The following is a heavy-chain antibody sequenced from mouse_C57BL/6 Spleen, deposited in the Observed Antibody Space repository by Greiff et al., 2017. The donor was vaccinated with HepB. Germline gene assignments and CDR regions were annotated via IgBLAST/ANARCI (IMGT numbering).Heavy chain of an antibody. Sequence: EVQRVESGGGLVKPGGSLKLSCAASGFTFSSYTMSWVRQTPEKRLEWVATISGGGGNTYYPDSVKGRFTISRDNAKNTLYLQMSSLRSEDTALYYCARTTVVAQYYFDYWGQGTTLTVSS. CDR2: ISGGGGNT. D-gene: IGHD1-1*01. CDR3: ARTTVVAQYYFDY. J-gene: IGHJ2*01. V-gene: IGHV5-9*01. CDR1: GFTFSSYT.